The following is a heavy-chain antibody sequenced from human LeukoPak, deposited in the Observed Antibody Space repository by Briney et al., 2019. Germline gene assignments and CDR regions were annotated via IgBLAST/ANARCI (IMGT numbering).Heavy chain of an antibody. D-gene: IGHD1-7*01. CDR3: ARRRLGETTTANWFDP. V-gene: IGHV4-39*01. CDR2: IYYSGST. CDR1: DGSISSSSYY. J-gene: IGHJ5*02. Sequence: SETLSLTCTVSDGSISSSSYYWGWLRQPPGKGLEWIGSIYYSGSTYYNPSLKSRVTLSVDTSKNQFSLKLSSVTAADTAVYYCARRRLGETTTANWFDPWGQGTLVTVSS.